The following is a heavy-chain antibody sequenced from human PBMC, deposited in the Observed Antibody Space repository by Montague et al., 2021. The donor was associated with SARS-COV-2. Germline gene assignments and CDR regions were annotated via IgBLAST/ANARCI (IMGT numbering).Heavy chain of an antibody. Sequence: SETLSLTCAVYGGSFSGYYWSWIRQPPEKGLEWIGEINQSGSTNNNPSLKIRVIISVDTSKKQFSLKLSSVTAAATAVYYCARGGSLVWGVMFSAELDYWGQGILVIVSS. CDR3: ARGGSLVWGVMFSAELDY. CDR2: INQSGST. CDR1: GGSFSGYY. J-gene: IGHJ4*02. V-gene: IGHV4-34*01. D-gene: IGHD3-10*01.